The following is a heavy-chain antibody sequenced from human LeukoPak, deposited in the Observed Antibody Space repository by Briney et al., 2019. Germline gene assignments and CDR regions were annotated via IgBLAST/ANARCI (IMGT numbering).Heavy chain of an antibody. CDR3: ASLIVVVTDFDY. CDR1: GFTFSTYG. CDR2: IRYDGSNK. D-gene: IGHD3-22*01. Sequence: GGSLRLSCAASGFTFSTYGMHWVRQAPGKGLEWVAFIRYDGSNKYYADSVKGRFTISRDNSKNTLYLQMNSLRAEDTAVYYCASLIVVVTDFDYWGQGTLVTVSS. J-gene: IGHJ4*02. V-gene: IGHV3-30*02.